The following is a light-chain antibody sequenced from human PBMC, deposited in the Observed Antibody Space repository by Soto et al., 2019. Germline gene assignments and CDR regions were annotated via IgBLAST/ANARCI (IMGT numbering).Light chain of an antibody. CDR2: GAS. CDR3: RRHNTWPRT. CDR1: RSVSIN. V-gene: IGKV3-15*01. Sequence: EIVMTQSPGTLAVSPGERATLSCRASRSVSINFAWSQQKPVQAPRLLIDGASTSATGIPASFSGSGSGTECTLTIGSLQSEDFAVYACRRHNTWPRTFGQGTKVDI. J-gene: IGKJ1*01.